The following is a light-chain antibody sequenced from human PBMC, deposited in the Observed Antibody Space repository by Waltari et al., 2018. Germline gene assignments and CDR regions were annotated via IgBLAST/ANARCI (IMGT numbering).Light chain of an antibody. V-gene: IGLV2-14*03. Sequence: QSALTQPASVSGSPGESITISCTGTSSDVGGHNHVSWYHNPQGKTPKLMIHDVNKRPSWVSNRFSGSKSGNTASLTISGLQAEDEADYYCNSFTDSVTWVFGGGTKLTVL. CDR2: DVN. CDR3: NSFTDSVTWV. J-gene: IGLJ3*02. CDR1: SSDVGGHNH.